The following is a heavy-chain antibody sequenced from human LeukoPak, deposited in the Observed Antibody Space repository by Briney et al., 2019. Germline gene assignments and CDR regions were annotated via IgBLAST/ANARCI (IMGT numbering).Heavy chain of an antibody. D-gene: IGHD3-9*01. CDR1: GFTFSSYA. J-gene: IGHJ4*02. CDR2: ISGSGGST. CDR3: AKTNDILTGPLDY. Sequence: PGGSLRLSCAASGFTFSSYAMSWVRQAPGKGLEWVSAISGSGGSTYYADSVKDRFTISRGNSKNTLYLQMNSLRAEDTAVYYCAKTNDILTGPLDYWGQGTLVTVSS. V-gene: IGHV3-23*01.